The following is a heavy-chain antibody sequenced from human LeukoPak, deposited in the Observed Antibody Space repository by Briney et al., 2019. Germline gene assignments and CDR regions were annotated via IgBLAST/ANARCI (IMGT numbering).Heavy chain of an antibody. CDR2: INPYNGNT. D-gene: IGHD2-15*01. CDR1: GYTFTSHG. Sequence: GASVKVSCKASGYTFTSHGISWVRQAPGQGLEWMGWINPYNGNTNYAQRLQGRVTLTTDTSTSTAYMELRSLRSDDTAVYYCARDSPCSGGSCYFILDTRKNDAFDIWGQGTMFTVSS. J-gene: IGHJ3*02. CDR3: ARDSPCSGGSCYFILDTRKNDAFDI. V-gene: IGHV1-18*01.